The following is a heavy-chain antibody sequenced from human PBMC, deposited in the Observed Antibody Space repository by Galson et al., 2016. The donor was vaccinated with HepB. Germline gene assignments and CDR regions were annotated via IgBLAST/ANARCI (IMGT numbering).Heavy chain of an antibody. J-gene: IGHJ4*02. CDR3: ARSGQREGSGGYSTGYALDS. V-gene: IGHV3-23*01. D-gene: IGHD5-18*01. Sequence: SLRLSCAASGFSFSNSGMSWVRQAPGRGLAWVSGITRSGDATHYADFVKGRFTISRDNSKNTLYLQMNSLRDEDTAVYYCARSGQREGSGGYSTGYALDSWGQGTQVTVSS. CDR2: ITRSGDAT. CDR1: GFSFSNSG.